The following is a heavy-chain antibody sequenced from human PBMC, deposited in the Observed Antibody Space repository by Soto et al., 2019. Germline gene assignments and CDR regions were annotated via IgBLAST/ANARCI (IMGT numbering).Heavy chain of an antibody. CDR2: IITIFGTA. J-gene: IGHJ5*02. V-gene: IGHV1-69*01. CDR1: GGTFSSYA. D-gene: IGHD3-22*01. Sequence: SVKVSCKASGGTFSSYARCSLRQATGQGLEWMRGIITIFGTATYEQKFLGRVTITADESSITAYMELSSLSSDDTAVYYCARPIRYYNEKGGQSAWFGPWGQLTLVTVSS. CDR3: ARPIRYYNEKGGQSAWFGP.